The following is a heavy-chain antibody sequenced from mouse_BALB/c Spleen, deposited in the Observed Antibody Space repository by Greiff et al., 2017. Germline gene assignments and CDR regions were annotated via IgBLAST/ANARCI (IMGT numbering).Heavy chain of an antibody. CDR3: ARDGGNYAMDY. J-gene: IGHJ4*01. CDR2: ISSGGSYT. V-gene: IGHV5-9-4*01. D-gene: IGHD2-14*01. Sequence: DVKLVESGGGLVKPGGSLKLSCAASGFTFSSYAMSWVRQSPEKRLEWVAEISSGGSYTYYPDTVTGRFTISRDNAKNTLYLEMSSLRSEDTAMYYCARDGGNYAMDYWGQGTSVTVSS. CDR1: GFTFSSYA.